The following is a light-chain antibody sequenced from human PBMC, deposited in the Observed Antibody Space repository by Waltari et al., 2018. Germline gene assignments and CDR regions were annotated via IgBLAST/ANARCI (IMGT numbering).Light chain of an antibody. CDR1: QSLVHSDGNTY. V-gene: IGKV2-30*02. J-gene: IGKJ2*01. CDR2: KVS. CDR3: MQGAHWPYT. Sequence: DVVMTQSPLALPVTIGQPASISCKSSQSLVHSDGNTYLSWFQQRPGQSPRRLIYKVSNRDSGVPDRFSGSGSGTDFTLKISRVEAEDVAVYFCMQGAHWPYTFGQGTELEIK.